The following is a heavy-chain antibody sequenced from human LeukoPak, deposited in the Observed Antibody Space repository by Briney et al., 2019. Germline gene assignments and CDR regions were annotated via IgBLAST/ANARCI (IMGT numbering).Heavy chain of an antibody. CDR1: GDSISSYY. Sequence: SETLSLTCTVSGDSISSYYRNWIRQPPGKGLEWIGHIHYSGGTIYNPSLKSRVTISVDTAKNHFSLKLISVPAADTAVYYCARRVQMSSASATSNTWLDPWGQGTLVTVSS. CDR3: ARRVQMSSASATSNTWLDP. J-gene: IGHJ5*02. D-gene: IGHD3-10*01. V-gene: IGHV4-59*01. CDR2: IHYSGGT.